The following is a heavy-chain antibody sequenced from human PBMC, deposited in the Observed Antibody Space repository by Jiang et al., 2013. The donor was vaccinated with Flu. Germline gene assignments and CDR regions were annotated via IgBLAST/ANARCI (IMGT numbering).Heavy chain of an antibody. CDR1: GFTFSSHD. CDR3: SKGTSQPGN. V-gene: IGHV3-23*01. Sequence: SGGGLEQPGGSLRLSCAVSGFTFSSHDMSWVRQAPGKGLEWVSSISASGRSTFYADFVKGRFSISRDNSINTLYLQMNSLTAEDTAIYYCSKGTSQPGNWGQGTLVTVSS. CDR2: ISASGRST. D-gene: IGHD1-14*01. J-gene: IGHJ4*02.